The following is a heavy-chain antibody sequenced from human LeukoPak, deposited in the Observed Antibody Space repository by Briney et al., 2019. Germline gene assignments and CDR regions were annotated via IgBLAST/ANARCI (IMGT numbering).Heavy chain of an antibody. Sequence: GGSLRLSCAASGFTFSSYAMSWVRQAPGKGLEWVSAISGSGGSTYYADSVKGRFYISRDNSKNTLYLQMNSLRAGDAAVYYCSKRGPYCSGVSCYALFDYWGQGTLVTVSS. CDR1: GFTFSSYA. D-gene: IGHD2-15*01. J-gene: IGHJ4*02. CDR3: SKRGPYCSGVSCYALFDY. V-gene: IGHV3-23*01. CDR2: ISGSGGST.